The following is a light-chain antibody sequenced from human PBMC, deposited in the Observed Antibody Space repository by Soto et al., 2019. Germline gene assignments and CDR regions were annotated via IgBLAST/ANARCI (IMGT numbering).Light chain of an antibody. Sequence: EIVLAQSPATLSLSPGERATLSCRASQSVSSNYLAWYQQKPGQAPRLLIYDASTRATGIPDRFSGSGSGTDFTVTISRLEPEDFAVYYCQQYGSSPRYSFGQGTKLEIK. CDR2: DAS. CDR1: QSVSSNY. V-gene: IGKV3-20*01. CDR3: QQYGSSPRYS. J-gene: IGKJ2*03.